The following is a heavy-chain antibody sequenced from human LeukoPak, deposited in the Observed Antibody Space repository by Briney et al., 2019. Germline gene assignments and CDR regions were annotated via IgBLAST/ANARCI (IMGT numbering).Heavy chain of an antibody. CDR3: ARGEIFYGSGSYPDY. V-gene: IGHV4-34*01. CDR1: GGSFSGYY. J-gene: IGHJ4*02. CDR2: INHSGST. D-gene: IGHD3-10*01. Sequence: SETLSLTCAVYGGSFSGYYWSWIRQPPGKGLEWIGEINHSGSTNYNPSLKSRVTISVDTSKNQFSLKPSSVTAADTAVYYCARGEIFYGSGSYPDYWGQGTLVTVSS.